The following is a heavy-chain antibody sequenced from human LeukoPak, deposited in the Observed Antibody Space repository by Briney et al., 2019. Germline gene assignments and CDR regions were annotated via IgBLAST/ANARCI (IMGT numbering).Heavy chain of an antibody. CDR2: IGSSSTFI. J-gene: IGHJ4*02. V-gene: IGHV3-21*01. CDR3: AKAHPGFDY. CDR1: GFTFTRYT. Sequence: GGSLRLSCAASGFTFTRYTMNWVRQAPGKGLEWVSSIGSSSTFIYYADSVKGRFTISRDNAKNSLFLQMNSLRADDTAVYYCAKAHPGFDYWGQGTLVTVSS.